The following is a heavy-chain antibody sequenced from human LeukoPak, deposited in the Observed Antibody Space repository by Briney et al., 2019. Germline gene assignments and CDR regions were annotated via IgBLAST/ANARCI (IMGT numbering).Heavy chain of an antibody. CDR2: IYYSGST. J-gene: IGHJ4*02. D-gene: IGHD4-17*01. Sequence: SQTLSLTCTVSGGSISSGGYYWSWIRQHPGKGLEWIGYIYYSGSTYYNPSLKSRVTISVDTSKNQFSLKLSSVTAADTAVYYCARGLTTVTTVDYWGLGTLVTVSS. CDR1: GGSISSGGYY. CDR3: ARGLTTVTTVDY. V-gene: IGHV4-31*03.